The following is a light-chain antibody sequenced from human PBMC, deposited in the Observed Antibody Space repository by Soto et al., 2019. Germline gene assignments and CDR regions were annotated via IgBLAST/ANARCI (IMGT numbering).Light chain of an antibody. V-gene: IGKV3-11*01. CDR3: HQRKSWPRT. CDR1: QAVNTR. J-gene: IGKJ1*01. Sequence: EIVLTQSPATLSSFPGDRVTLSCRASQAVNTRLAWYQHKPGQAPRLLIYLASNRAAGVPARFSGSGSGTDFTLTISDVEPEDFAAYYCHQRKSWPRTFGQGTTVDIK. CDR2: LAS.